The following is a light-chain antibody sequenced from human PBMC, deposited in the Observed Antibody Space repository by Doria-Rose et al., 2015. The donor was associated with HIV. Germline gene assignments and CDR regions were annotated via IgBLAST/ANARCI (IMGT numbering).Light chain of an antibody. CDR1: QSFSSTC. CDR3: LQYGTSWT. CDR2: DGS. J-gene: IGKJ1*01. V-gene: IGKV3-20*01. Sequence: TQSPGTLSLSPGERATPSCRASQSFSSTCLAWYQQKPGQAPSLLIYDGSTRATGIPDRFSAGGSGTDFTLTINRLEPEDFAPYYCLQYGTSWTFGQGTKVEI.